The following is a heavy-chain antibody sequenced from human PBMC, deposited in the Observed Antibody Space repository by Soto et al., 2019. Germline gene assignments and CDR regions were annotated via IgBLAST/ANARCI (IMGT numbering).Heavy chain of an antibody. J-gene: IGHJ4*02. CDR2: IIPLFGAT. V-gene: IGHV1-69*06. CDR3: ARLTGEGYEGTYGLDY. D-gene: IGHD3-16*02. Sequence: VQLVQSGAELKKPGSSVKVSCKASGGTFNNYAISWVRQAPGQGLEWMGGIIPLFGATNYAQHFQGRVTITADKFTSTSYMELSSLKSEDTAVYYCARLTGEGYEGTYGLDYWGKGTLVTVSS. CDR1: GGTFNNYA.